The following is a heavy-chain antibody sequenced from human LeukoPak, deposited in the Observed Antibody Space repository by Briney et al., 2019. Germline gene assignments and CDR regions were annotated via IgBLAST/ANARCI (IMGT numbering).Heavy chain of an antibody. CDR1: GGSISSSGYY. J-gene: IGHJ4*02. V-gene: IGHV4-39*01. D-gene: IGHD5-24*01. CDR3: ATTMDRYGNYFDY. Sequence: SETLSLTCTVSGGSISSSGYYWGWIRQPPGKGLEWIGSIYYSGTTYYNPSLKSRVTISVDTSNYQFSLKVSSVTAADTAVYYCATTMDRYGNYFDYWGQGTLDTVSS. CDR2: IYYSGTT.